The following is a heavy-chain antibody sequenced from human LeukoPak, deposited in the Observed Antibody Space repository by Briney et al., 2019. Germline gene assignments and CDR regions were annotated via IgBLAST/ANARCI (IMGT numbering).Heavy chain of an antibody. CDR1: GFTFSSYS. Sequence: GGSLRLSCAASGFTFSSYSMNWVRQAPGKGLEWVSSISSSSSYIYYADSVKGRFTISRDNAKNSLYLQMNSLRAEDTAVYYCARGFPPRRNYDSSGYYSYYFDYWGQGTLVTVSS. D-gene: IGHD3-22*01. CDR2: ISSSSSYI. J-gene: IGHJ4*02. CDR3: ARGFPPRRNYDSSGYYSYYFDY. V-gene: IGHV3-21*01.